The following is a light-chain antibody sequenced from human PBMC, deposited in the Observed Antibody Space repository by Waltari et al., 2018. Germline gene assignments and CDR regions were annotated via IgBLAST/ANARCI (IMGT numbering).Light chain of an antibody. Sequence: DIQMTQSPSSLSASVGDRVTITCRASQSISSYLNWYQQKPGKAPELLIYAASSLQSGVPSMLSGSGSGTDFTLTISSLQPEDFATYYCQQSYSTPPYTFGQGTKLEIK. V-gene: IGKV1-39*01. CDR1: QSISSY. CDR3: QQSYSTPPYT. CDR2: AAS. J-gene: IGKJ2*01.